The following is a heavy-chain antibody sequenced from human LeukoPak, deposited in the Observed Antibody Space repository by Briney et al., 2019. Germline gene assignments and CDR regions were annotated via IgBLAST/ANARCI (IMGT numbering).Heavy chain of an antibody. CDR2: ISGSGGST. J-gene: IGHJ4*02. Sequence: PGGSLRLSCAASGFTFSNYAMSWVRQAPGKGLEWVSAISGSGGSTYYADSVKGRFTISRDNSKNTLYLQMNSLRAEDTAVYYCAKTTCSGGSCYSRGYFDYWGQGTLVTVSS. D-gene: IGHD2-15*01. V-gene: IGHV3-23*01. CDR1: GFTFSNYA. CDR3: AKTTCSGGSCYSRGYFDY.